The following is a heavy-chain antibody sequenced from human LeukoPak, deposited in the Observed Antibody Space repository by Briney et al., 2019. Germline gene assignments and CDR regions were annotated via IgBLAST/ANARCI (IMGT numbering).Heavy chain of an antibody. Sequence: GSLRLSCAASGFTFSSYAMSWVRQAPGKGLEWMGHIHTSGASRYYPSLESRLTLSIDTSRNHLSLKLTSVTAADTAVYFCARLGSYHDFWGQGALVTVSS. CDR2: IHTSGAS. CDR1: GFTFSSYA. CDR3: ARLGSYHDF. V-gene: IGHV4-4*09. D-gene: IGHD1-26*01. J-gene: IGHJ4*02.